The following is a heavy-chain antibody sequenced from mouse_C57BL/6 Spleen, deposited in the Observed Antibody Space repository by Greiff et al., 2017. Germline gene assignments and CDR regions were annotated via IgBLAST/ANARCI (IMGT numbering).Heavy chain of an antibody. V-gene: IGHV5-12*01. Sequence: EVQLVESGGGLVQPGGSLKLSCAASGFTFSDYYMYWVRQTPEKRLEWVAYISNGGGSTYYPDTVKGRFTISRDNAKKTLYLQMSRLKSEDTAMYYCARLHSGAMDYWRQGTSGTVSS. CDR3: ARLHSGAMDY. CDR2: ISNGGGST. J-gene: IGHJ4*01. CDR1: GFTFSDYY.